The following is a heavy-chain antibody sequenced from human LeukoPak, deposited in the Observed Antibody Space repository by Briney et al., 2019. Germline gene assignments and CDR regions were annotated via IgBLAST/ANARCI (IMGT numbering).Heavy chain of an antibody. CDR3: VRDPRFSENFDY. D-gene: IGHD6-25*01. Sequence: GVSLRLSCAASGFTFSSYGMHWVRQAPGKGLEWVAVISYDGSNKYYEDSVKGRFTISRDNSKNTLYLQMNSLRAEDTAVYYCVRDPRFSENFDYWGQGALVTVSS. J-gene: IGHJ4*02. V-gene: IGHV3-30*03. CDR1: GFTFSSYG. CDR2: ISYDGSNK.